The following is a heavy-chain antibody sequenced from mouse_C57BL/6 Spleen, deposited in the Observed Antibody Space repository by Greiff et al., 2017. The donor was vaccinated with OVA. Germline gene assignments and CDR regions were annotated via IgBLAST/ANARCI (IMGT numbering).Heavy chain of an antibody. CDR2: IHPNSGST. Sequence: QVQLQQPGAELVKPGASVKLSCKASGYTFTSYWMHWVKQRPGQGLEWIEMIHPNSGSTNYNEKFKSKATLTVDKSSSTAYMQLSSLTSEDSAVYYCARIYDGYYGYWGQGTTLTVSS. CDR3: ARIYDGYYGY. D-gene: IGHD2-3*01. J-gene: IGHJ2*01. CDR1: GYTFTSYW. V-gene: IGHV1-64*01.